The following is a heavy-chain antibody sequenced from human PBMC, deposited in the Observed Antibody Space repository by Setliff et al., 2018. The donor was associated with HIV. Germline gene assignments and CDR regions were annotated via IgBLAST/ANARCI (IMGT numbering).Heavy chain of an antibody. CDR1: GYTFTNYG. CDR3: ARVRCSGANCFNWFDF. Sequence: ASVKVSCKASGYTFTNYGINWVRQAPGQGLEWMGWISAYNGNTDYAQKLQGRVTMTTDTSTSTAYMELSSLKSEDTAVYYCARVRCSGANCFNWFDFWGQGTPVTVSS. J-gene: IGHJ5*01. CDR2: ISAYNGNT. V-gene: IGHV1-18*01. D-gene: IGHD2-15*01.